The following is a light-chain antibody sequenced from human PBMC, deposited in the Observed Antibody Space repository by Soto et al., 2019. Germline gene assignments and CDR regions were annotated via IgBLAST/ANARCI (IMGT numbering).Light chain of an antibody. CDR2: GAS. V-gene: IGKV3-15*01. CDR3: QQYNNWTPLT. Sequence: EIVMTQSPATLSVSPGERASLSCRASQSVSSNLAWYQQKPGQAPRLLMYGASTWATGIPARFSVSGSGTEFTLTISSLQSEYFAVYYCQQYNNWTPLTFGGGTKLEIK. J-gene: IGKJ4*01. CDR1: QSVSSN.